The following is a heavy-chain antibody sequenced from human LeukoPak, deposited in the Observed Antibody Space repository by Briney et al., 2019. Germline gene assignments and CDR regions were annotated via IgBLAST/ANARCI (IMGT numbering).Heavy chain of an antibody. D-gene: IGHD3-22*01. V-gene: IGHV4-39*07. CDR2: IYYSGST. CDR1: GGSISSSSYF. CDR3: AREDSSGYSQDTFDY. Sequence: SETLSLTCTVSGGSISSSSYFWGWIRQPPGKGLEWIGSIYYSGSTYYNPSLKGRVTISVDTSKNQFSLKLSPVTAADTAVYYCAREDSSGYSQDTFDYWGQGTLVTVSS. J-gene: IGHJ4*02.